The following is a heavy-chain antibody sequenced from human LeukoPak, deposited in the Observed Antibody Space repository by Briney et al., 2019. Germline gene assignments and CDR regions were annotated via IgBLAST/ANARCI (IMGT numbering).Heavy chain of an antibody. CDR1: GFTFSSYA. V-gene: IGHV3-23*01. J-gene: IGHJ5*02. CDR3: AKGDILTGLGP. Sequence: QSGRSLRLSCAASGFTFSSYAMSWVRQAPGKGLEWVSAISGSGGSTYYADSVKGRFTISSDNSKNTLYLQMNSLRAEDTAVYYCAKGDILTGLGPWGQGTLVTVSS. D-gene: IGHD3-9*01. CDR2: ISGSGGST.